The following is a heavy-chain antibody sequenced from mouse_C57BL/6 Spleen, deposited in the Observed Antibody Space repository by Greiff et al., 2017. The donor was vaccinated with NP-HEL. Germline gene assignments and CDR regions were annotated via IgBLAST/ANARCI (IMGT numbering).Heavy chain of an antibody. CDR1: GFTFSDYY. CDR3: ARRGLGFAY. D-gene: IGHD2-10*02. CDR2: ISNGGGST. V-gene: IGHV5-12*01. Sequence: EVQLVESGGGLVQPGGSLKLSCAASGFTFSDYYMYWVRQTPEKRLEWVAYISNGGGSTYYPDTVKGRFTISRDNAKNTLYLQMSRLKSEDTAMYYCARRGLGFAYWGQGTLVTVSA. J-gene: IGHJ3*01.